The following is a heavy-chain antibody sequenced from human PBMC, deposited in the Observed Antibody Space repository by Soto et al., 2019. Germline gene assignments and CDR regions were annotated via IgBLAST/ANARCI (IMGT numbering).Heavy chain of an antibody. CDR3: ARQGGEYNTMSDY. Sequence: GESLKISCRGSGYTFSKYWIGWVRQTPGKGLEWMGMIYPGDSDARYSPSFEGQVTFSADKSISTAYLQWSSLKASDTAIYYCARQGGEYNTMSDYWGQGTLVTVSS. J-gene: IGHJ4*02. D-gene: IGHD3-10*01. V-gene: IGHV5-51*01. CDR2: IYPGDSDA. CDR1: GYTFSKYW.